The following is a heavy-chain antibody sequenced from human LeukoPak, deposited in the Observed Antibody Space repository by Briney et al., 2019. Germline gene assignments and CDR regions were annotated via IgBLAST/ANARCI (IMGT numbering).Heavy chain of an antibody. CDR3: AARKGRGYSYGYDLDY. J-gene: IGHJ4*02. V-gene: IGHV1-69*05. Sequence: SVKVSCKASGGTFSSYAISWVRQAPGQGLEWMGGIIPIFGTANYAQKFQGRVTITTDESTSTAYMELSSLRSEYTAVYYCAARKGRGYSYGYDLDYWGQGTLVTVSS. CDR2: IIPIFGTA. CDR1: GGTFSSYA. D-gene: IGHD5-18*01.